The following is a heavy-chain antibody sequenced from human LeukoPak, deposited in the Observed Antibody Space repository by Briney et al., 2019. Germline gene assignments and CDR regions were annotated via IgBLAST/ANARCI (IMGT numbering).Heavy chain of an antibody. J-gene: IGHJ1*01. CDR1: GFTVSGKY. CDR2: IYTAGST. V-gene: IGHV3-53*01. D-gene: IGHD2-21*02. Sequence: GGSLRLSCAASGFTVSGKYMGWVRQAPGRGLEWVSVIYTAGSTYYTDSVKGRFTISRDNSANTLSLQMYSLRAEDTAMYYCTRGEADVTAPHSWGQGTLVTVSS. CDR3: TRGEADVTAPHS.